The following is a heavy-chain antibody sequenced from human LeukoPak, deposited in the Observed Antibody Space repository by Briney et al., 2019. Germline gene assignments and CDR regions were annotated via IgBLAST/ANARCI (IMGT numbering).Heavy chain of an antibody. J-gene: IGHJ4*02. CDR1: GYTFTDYY. CDR3: ATPGGTGRNSRRYFDY. CDR2: IYPEDGET. V-gene: IGHV1-69-2*01. Sequence: ASVKVSCKVSGYTFTDYYMHCVQQAPGKGLEWMGLIYPEDGETIYAEKFQGRVTITADTSTDTAYMELSSLRAEDTAVYYCATPGGTGRNSRRYFDYWGQGTLVTVSS. D-gene: IGHD1-7*01.